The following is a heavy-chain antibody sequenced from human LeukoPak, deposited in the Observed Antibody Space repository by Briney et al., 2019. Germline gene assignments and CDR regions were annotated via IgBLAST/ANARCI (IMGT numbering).Heavy chain of an antibody. CDR1: GYTFTTYG. V-gene: IGHV1-18*01. Sequence: ASVNVSCKASGYTFTTYGISWVRQAPGQGLEWVGWISAKNGNTNYGQDFQGRVTVTRDTSTSTVYMELRRLRSDDTAVYYCARARPQNYDSSRYYTAAFDIWGQGTMVTVSS. CDR2: ISAKNGNT. CDR3: ARARPQNYDSSRYYTAAFDI. J-gene: IGHJ3*02. D-gene: IGHD3-22*01.